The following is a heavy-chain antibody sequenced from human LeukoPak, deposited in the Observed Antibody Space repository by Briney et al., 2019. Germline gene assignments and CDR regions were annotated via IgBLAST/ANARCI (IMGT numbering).Heavy chain of an antibody. CDR3: ARAGGYGLIDY. Sequence: SETLSLTCTVSGGSISSYYWSWIRQPPGKGLEWIGSIYHSGTTYSGSTYYNPSLKSRVTISLDTPKNQFSLKVGSMTAADTAVYYCARAGGYGLIDYWGQGTMVTVSS. J-gene: IGHJ4*02. D-gene: IGHD5-18*01. V-gene: IGHV4-59*12. CDR1: GGSISSYY. CDR2: IYHSGTTYSGST.